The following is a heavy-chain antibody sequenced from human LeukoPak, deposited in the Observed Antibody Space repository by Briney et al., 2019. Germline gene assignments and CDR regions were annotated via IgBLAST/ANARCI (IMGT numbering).Heavy chain of an antibody. Sequence: SETLSLTCGVYGVASSGNYWSWIRQSPGRGLEWIGEINHSGSTNYNPSLKSRVIISIDTSKNQFSLKLSSVTAADTAVYYCARDAGYYYYMDVWGKGTTVTISS. J-gene: IGHJ6*03. CDR1: GVASSGNY. CDR2: INHSGST. V-gene: IGHV4-34*01. CDR3: ARDAGYYYYMDV.